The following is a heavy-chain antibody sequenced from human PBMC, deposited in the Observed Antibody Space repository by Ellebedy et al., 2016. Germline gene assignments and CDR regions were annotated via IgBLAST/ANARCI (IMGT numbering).Heavy chain of an antibody. Sequence: GGSLRLSCAASGFTFSSYWMSWVRQAPGKGLEWVANIKQDGSEKYYVDSVKGRFTISRDNAKNSLYLQMNSLRAEDTAVYYCARDFTAMASRDGMDVWGQGTTVTVSS. CDR2: IKQDGSEK. CDR1: GFTFSSYW. D-gene: IGHD5-18*01. V-gene: IGHV3-7*03. CDR3: ARDFTAMASRDGMDV. J-gene: IGHJ6*02.